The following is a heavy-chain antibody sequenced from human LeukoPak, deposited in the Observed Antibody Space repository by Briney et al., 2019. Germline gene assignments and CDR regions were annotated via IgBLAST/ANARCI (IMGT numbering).Heavy chain of an antibody. CDR3: AISLDPGGFIKDYYYGMDV. J-gene: IGHJ6*02. CDR1: GYTFTSYG. D-gene: IGHD3-10*01. CDR2: ISAYNGNT. V-gene: IGHV1-18*01. Sequence: ASVKVSCKASGYTFTSYGISWVRQAPGQGLEWMGWISAYNGNTNYAQKFQGWVTMTRDTSISTAYMELSRLRSDDTAVYYCAISLDPGGFIKDYYYGMDVWGQGTTVTVSS.